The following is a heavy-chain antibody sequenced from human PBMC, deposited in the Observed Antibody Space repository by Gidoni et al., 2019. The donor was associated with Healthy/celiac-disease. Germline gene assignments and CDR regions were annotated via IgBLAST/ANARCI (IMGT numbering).Heavy chain of an antibody. CDR3: AVSRQSPTMDV. CDR2: IYYSGST. D-gene: IGHD6-13*01. J-gene: IGHJ6*04. V-gene: IGHV4-59*01. CDR1: GGSISSYY. Sequence: QVQLQESGPGLVKPAETLSLTCTVSGGSISSYYWSWIRQPPGKGLEWIGYIYYSGSTNYNTSLKSRVTISVDTSKNQFSLKLSSVTAADTAVYYCAVSRQSPTMDVWGKGTTVTVSS.